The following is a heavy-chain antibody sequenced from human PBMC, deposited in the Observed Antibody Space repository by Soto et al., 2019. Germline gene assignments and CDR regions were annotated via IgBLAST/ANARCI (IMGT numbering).Heavy chain of an antibody. Sequence: EVQLVESGGGLVQPGESLRLSCAASEFTFSYYWMHWVRQAPGKGLVWVSRIHSDGSDTTYADSVKGRFTISRDNARNTLDLQMNSLRAEDTAVYYCARGDRGAFDLWGQGTVVTVSS. J-gene: IGHJ3*01. CDR2: IHSDGSDT. V-gene: IGHV3-74*01. D-gene: IGHD1-26*01. CDR3: ARGDRGAFDL. CDR1: EFTFSYYW.